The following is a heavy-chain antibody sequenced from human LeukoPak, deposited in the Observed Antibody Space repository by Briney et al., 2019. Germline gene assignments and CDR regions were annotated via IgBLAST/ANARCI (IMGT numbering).Heavy chain of an antibody. CDR1: GFTFSNAW. CDR3: TTDRTPSQYSSGWYTFDY. D-gene: IGHD6-19*01. Sequence: PGGSLRLSCAASGFTFSNAWMSWVRQAPGKGLEWVGRIKSKTDGGTTDYAAPVKGRFTISRDDSKNTLYLQMNSLKTEDTAVYYCTTDRTPSQYSSGWYTFDYWGQGTLVTVSS. J-gene: IGHJ4*02. V-gene: IGHV3-15*01. CDR2: IKSKTDGGTT.